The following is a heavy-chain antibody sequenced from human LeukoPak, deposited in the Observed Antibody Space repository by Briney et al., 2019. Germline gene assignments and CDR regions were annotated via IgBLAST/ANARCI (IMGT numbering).Heavy chain of an antibody. CDR2: INQDGSEK. V-gene: IGHV3-7*01. Sequence: PGGSLRLSCAASGFTFSSYWMSWVRQAPGKGLEWVANINQDGSEKNYVDSVKGRFTISRDNAKTSFYLQMNSLRAEDTAVYYCASGTEGAFDIWGQGTMVTVSS. D-gene: IGHD6-13*01. CDR1: GFTFSSYW. CDR3: ASGTEGAFDI. J-gene: IGHJ3*02.